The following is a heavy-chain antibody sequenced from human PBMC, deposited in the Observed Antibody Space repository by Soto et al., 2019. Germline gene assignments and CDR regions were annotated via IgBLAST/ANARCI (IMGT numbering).Heavy chain of an antibody. CDR2: IYYSGST. CDR3: ARLNVDTAMAYFDY. D-gene: IGHD5-18*01. CDR1: GGSISSYY. V-gene: IGHV4-59*08. J-gene: IGHJ4*02. Sequence: SETLSLTCTVSGGSISSYYWSWIRQPPGKGLEWIGYIYYSGSTNYNPSLKSRVTISVDTSKNQFSLKLSSVTAADTAVYYCARLNVDTAMAYFDYWGQGTMVTVSS.